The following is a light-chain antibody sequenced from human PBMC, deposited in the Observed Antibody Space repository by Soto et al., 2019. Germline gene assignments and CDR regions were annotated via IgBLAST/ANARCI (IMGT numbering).Light chain of an antibody. CDR2: AAS. CDR1: QTIITY. J-gene: IGKJ2*01. V-gene: IGKV1-39*01. Sequence: DIQMTQSPSSLSASVGDRVSITCRASQTIITYLNWYQQKPGKAPKLLISAASNLQSGVPSRFSGSGSETEFTLTISSVQPEDFATYYCQQSYSTPLTFGQGTKLEIK. CDR3: QQSYSTPLT.